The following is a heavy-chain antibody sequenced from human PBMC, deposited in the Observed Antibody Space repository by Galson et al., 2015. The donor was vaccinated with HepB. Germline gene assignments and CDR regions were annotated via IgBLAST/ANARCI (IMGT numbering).Heavy chain of an antibody. J-gene: IGHJ5*02. CDR3: ARGGTDYSSYPFDD. V-gene: IGHV1-69*13. D-gene: IGHD4-11*01. Sequence: SVKVSCKASGDSFSNYGINWVRRAPGQGLEWMAGLIPFFRTPTYAEKFQGRVTVTADESTNTAYMELSSLKSDDTAVYYCARGGTDYSSYPFDDWGQGTLVTVSS. CDR2: LIPFFRTP. CDR1: GDSFSNYG.